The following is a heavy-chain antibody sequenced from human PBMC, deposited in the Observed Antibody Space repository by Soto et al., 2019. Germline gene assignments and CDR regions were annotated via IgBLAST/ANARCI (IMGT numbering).Heavy chain of an antibody. D-gene: IGHD3-10*01. CDR1: GFTFNDFE. CDR3: ARGFGRFNY. CDR2: IDGSGATK. J-gene: IGHJ4*02. Sequence: PVGSLRLSCGVSGFTFNDFEMNWVRQAPGKGPEWLAYIDGSGATKKYADSVRGRFTISRDNPNNSLFLQMSSLSAADTAIYYCARGFGRFNYWGQGTLVSVSS. V-gene: IGHV3-48*03.